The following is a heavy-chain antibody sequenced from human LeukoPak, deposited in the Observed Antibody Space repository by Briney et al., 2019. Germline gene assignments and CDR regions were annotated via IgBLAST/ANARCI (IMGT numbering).Heavy chain of an antibody. Sequence: GSLRLSCAASGFTFSSYGMHWVRQAPGKGLEWVAVISYDGSNKYYADSVKGRFTISRDNSKNTLYLQMNSLRAEDTAVYYCAKDRWTTVSRYFDYWGQGILVTVSS. V-gene: IGHV3-30*18. D-gene: IGHD4-17*01. CDR3: AKDRWTTVSRYFDY. J-gene: IGHJ4*02. CDR1: GFTFSSYG. CDR2: ISYDGSNK.